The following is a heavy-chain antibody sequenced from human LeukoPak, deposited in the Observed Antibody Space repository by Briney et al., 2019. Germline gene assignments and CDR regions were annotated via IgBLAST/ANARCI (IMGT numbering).Heavy chain of an antibody. Sequence: GGSLRLSCAAFGFTFSSYSMNWVRQAPGKGLEGVSSIRRSSSYIYYADSVKGRFTISRDTAENSLYLQMHRLSAEDTDVSYCARGLGQWLVSVRAAPDYWGQGTLVTVSS. CDR3: ARGLGQWLVSVRAAPDY. J-gene: IGHJ4*02. CDR1: GFTFSSYS. D-gene: IGHD6-19*01. CDR2: IRRSSSYI. V-gene: IGHV3-21*01.